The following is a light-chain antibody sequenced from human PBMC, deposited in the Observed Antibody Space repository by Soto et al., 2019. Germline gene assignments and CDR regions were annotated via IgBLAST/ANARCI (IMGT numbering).Light chain of an antibody. CDR1: QSISTY. J-gene: IGKJ2*01. CDR2: AAS. V-gene: IGKV1-39*01. Sequence: DIQMTQSPPSLSASMGDRVTITCRASQSISTYLNWYQQKPGKAPKLLIYAASSLQSGVPSRFGGGGSGTDFTLTISSLQPEDFATYYCQQSFSAPYTFGQGTKLEIK. CDR3: QQSFSAPYT.